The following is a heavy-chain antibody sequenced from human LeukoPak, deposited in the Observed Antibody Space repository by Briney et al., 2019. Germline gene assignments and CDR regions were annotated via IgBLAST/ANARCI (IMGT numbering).Heavy chain of an antibody. V-gene: IGHV3-53*01. J-gene: IGHJ6*03. CDR3: ARGQGFGELEHYMDV. CDR1: GFTVSSNS. CDR2: IYSDNT. Sequence: GGSLRLSCTVSGFTVSSNSMSWVRQAPGKGLEWVSFIYSDNTHYSDSVKGRFTISRDNSKNTLYLQMNSLRAEDTAVYYCARGQGFGELEHYMDVWGKGTTVTVSS. D-gene: IGHD3-10*01.